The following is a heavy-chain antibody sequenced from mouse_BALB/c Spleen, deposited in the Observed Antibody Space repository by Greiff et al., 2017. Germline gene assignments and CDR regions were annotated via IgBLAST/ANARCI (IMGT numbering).Heavy chain of an antibody. CDR3: ARITTVVAGDYFDY. CDR1: GYTFTSYT. Sequence: QVQLQQSAAELARPGASVKMSCKASGYTFTSYTMHWVKQRPGQGLEWIGYINPSSGYTEYNQKFKDKTTLTADKSSSTAYMQLSSLTSEDSAVYYCARITTVVAGDYFDYWGQGTTLTVSS. CDR2: INPSSGYT. D-gene: IGHD1-1*01. J-gene: IGHJ2*01. V-gene: IGHV1-4*02.